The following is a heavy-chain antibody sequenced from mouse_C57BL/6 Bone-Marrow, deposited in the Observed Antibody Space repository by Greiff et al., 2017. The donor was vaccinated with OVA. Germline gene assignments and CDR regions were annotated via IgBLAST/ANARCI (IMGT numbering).Heavy chain of an antibody. CDR2: IDPNSGGT. Sequence: QVQLQQPGAELVKPGASVKLSCKASGYTFTSYWMHWVKQRPGRGLEWIGRIDPNSGGTKYNEKFKSKATMSVDKPSSTAYMQLSILTSEDSAVYYCARSPYDGLVAYWGQGTLVTVSA. V-gene: IGHV1-72*01. CDR1: GYTFTSYW. CDR3: ARSPYDGLVAY. J-gene: IGHJ3*01. D-gene: IGHD2-3*01.